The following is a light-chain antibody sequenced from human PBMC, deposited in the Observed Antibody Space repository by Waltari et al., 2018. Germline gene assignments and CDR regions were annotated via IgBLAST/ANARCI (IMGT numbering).Light chain of an antibody. V-gene: IGKV3-20*01. CDR2: AAS. CDR3: QHYVRLPVT. J-gene: IGKJ1*01. Sequence: EIVLTQSPGTLSLSPGETATLSCRASQSVGRTLAWYQQKPGQAPRLLTYAASTRATGIPDRCSGSGSGTDFRLTISRLEPEDFAVYYCQHYVRLPVTFGQGTTVELK. CDR1: QSVGRT.